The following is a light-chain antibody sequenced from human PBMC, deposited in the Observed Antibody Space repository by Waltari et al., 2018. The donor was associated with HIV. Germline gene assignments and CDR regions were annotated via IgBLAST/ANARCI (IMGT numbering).Light chain of an antibody. CDR3: NSRDTSGNHQV. Sequence: SSELTQDPAVSVALGQTVSITCPGDSLRSYSANWYQQKPGQAPLLIFFGKDNRPSGIPDRFSGSRSGITASLTITGAQAEDEADYYCNSRDTSGNHQVFGGGTKLTVL. CDR2: GKD. J-gene: IGLJ3*02. V-gene: IGLV3-19*01. CDR1: SLRSYS.